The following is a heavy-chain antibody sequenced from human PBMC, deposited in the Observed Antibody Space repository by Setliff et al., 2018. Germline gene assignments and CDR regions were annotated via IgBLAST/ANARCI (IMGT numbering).Heavy chain of an antibody. CDR2: INRRGST. V-gene: IGHV4-61*10. CDR1: GGSVNSGYDN. D-gene: IGHD2-15*01. CDR3: ATSGFCGAGSCYSFDD. J-gene: IGHJ4*02. Sequence: SETLSLTCTVSGGSVNSGYDNWNWLRQPAGTGLEWIGHINRRGSTNFSPSLKSRVTISLDTSKNQFSLNLTSVTAADAAVYYCATSGFCGAGSCYSFDDWGQGALVTVS.